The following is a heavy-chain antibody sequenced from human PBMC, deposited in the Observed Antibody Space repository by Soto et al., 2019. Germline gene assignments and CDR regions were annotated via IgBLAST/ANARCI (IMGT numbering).Heavy chain of an antibody. Sequence: GESLKISCKGSGYSFTSYWISWVRQMPGKGLEWMGRIDPSDSYTNYSPSFQGHVTISADKSISTAYLQWSSLKASDTAMYYCARYGSGSYHWFDPWGQGTRVTVSA. CDR3: ARYGSGSYHWFDP. D-gene: IGHD3-10*01. V-gene: IGHV5-10-1*01. CDR2: IDPSDSYT. J-gene: IGHJ5*02. CDR1: GYSFTSYW.